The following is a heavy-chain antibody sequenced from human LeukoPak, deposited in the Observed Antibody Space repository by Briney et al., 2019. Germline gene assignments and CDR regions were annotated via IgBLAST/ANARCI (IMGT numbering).Heavy chain of an antibody. CDR2: IYYSGST. D-gene: IGHD3/OR15-3a*01. V-gene: IGHV4-59*08. CDR1: GGSISYYY. J-gene: IGHJ4*02. CDR3: ARQTGSGLFILP. Sequence: PSETLSLTCTVSGGSISYYYWNWIRQPPGKGLEWIGYIYYSGSTNYNPSLKSRVTISVDTSKNQFSLRLTSVTAADTAVYYCARQTGSGLFILPGGQGTLVTVSS.